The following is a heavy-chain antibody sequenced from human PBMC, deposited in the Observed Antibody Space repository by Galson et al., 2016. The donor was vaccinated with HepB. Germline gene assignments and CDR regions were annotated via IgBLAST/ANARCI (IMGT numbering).Heavy chain of an antibody. CDR1: GYTFINYG. D-gene: IGHD7-27*01. Sequence: SVKVSCKASGYTFINYGITWMRQAPGQGLEWMGWISAYNGNTNYAQKYQGRVTMTRDTSTGTVYMELRSLRSDDTAVYYCAREGGTGDLYFDYRGQGTLVTVSS. J-gene: IGHJ4*02. CDR2: ISAYNGNT. V-gene: IGHV1-18*01. CDR3: AREGGTGDLYFDY.